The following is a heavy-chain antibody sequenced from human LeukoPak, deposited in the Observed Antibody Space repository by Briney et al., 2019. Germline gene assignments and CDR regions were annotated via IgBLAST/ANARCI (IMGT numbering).Heavy chain of an antibody. V-gene: IGHV3-53*01. D-gene: IGHD3-22*01. CDR1: GFTVSSNY. J-gene: IGHJ3*02. CDR3: ARDHYDSSFAFDI. CDR2: IYSGGST. Sequence: SGGSLRLSCAASGFTVSSNYMSWVRQAPGKGLEWVSVIYSGGSTYYADSVKGRFTISRDNSKNTLYLQMNSLRAEDTAVYYCARDHYDSSFAFDIWGQGTMVTVSS.